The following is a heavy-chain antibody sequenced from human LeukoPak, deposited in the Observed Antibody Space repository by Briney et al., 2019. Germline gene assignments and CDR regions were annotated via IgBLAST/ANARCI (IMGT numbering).Heavy chain of an antibody. V-gene: IGHV1-69*06. CDR3: AKADSVSIAVAGLSYFDY. CDR2: IIPIFGTT. J-gene: IGHJ4*02. CDR1: GGTFSSYA. Sequence: SVKVSCKASGGTFSSYAISWVRQAPGQGLEWMGGIIPIFGTTNYARKFRGRVTLTADKSTRTAYMELSSLRSEDTAVYYCAKADSVSIAVAGLSYFDYWGQGTLVTVSS. D-gene: IGHD6-19*01.